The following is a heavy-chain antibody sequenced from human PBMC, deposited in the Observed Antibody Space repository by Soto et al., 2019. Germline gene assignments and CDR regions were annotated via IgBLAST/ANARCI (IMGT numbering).Heavy chain of an antibody. CDR2: ISYDGSDK. CDR3: ARYIVVVTATYAFGT. J-gene: IGHJ3*02. V-gene: IGHV3-30-3*01. CDR1: GFTFSSYA. Sequence: QVQLVESGGGVVQPGRSLRLSCAASGFTFSSYAMHWVRQAPGKGLEWVAGISYDGSDKYYADSVKGRFTISRDNSKNTRYLQMNSLRTDDTAVYYCARYIVVVTATYAFGTWGQGTMVTVSS. D-gene: IGHD2-21*02.